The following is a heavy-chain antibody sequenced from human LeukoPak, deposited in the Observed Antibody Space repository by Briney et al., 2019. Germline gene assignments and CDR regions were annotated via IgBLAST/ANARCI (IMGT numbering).Heavy chain of an antibody. V-gene: IGHV3-33*01. CDR2: IWYDGSYK. CDR3: ARDGSQYYYDSSGLNDI. Sequence: GGSLRLSCAASGFTFSSYGMHWVRQAPGKGLEWVAVIWYDGSYKYYADSVKGRFTISRDNSKNTLYLQMNSLRAEDTAVYYCARDGSQYYYDSSGLNDIWGQGTMVTVSS. J-gene: IGHJ3*02. D-gene: IGHD3-22*01. CDR1: GFTFSSYG.